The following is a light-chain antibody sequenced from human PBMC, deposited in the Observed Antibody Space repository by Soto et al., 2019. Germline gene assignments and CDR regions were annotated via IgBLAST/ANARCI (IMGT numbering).Light chain of an antibody. CDR1: QSVSSSF. V-gene: IGKV3-20*01. CDR3: QQYGSSSWT. J-gene: IGKJ1*01. Sequence: EIVLTQSPGTLSLSPGERATLSCRASQSVSSSFLTWYQQRPGQAPRLLIVGASSRATGIPDRFGGSGSGTDFTLTISRLEPEDFAVYYCQQYGSSSWTFGQGTKVEIK. CDR2: GAS.